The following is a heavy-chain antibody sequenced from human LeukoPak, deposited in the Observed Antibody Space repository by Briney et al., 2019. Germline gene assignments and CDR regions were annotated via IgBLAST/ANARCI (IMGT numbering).Heavy chain of an antibody. D-gene: IGHD3-22*01. CDR2: IYYSGRT. CDR1: GGSISSGSQY. CDR3: VRGVTRYYYDTLYFDY. V-gene: IGHV4-61*05. Sequence: SQTLSLTCTVSGGSISSGSQYWSWIRQPPGKGLEWIGYIYYSGRTNYNPSLKSRVTISIDKSKNEFSLKLSSVTAADTAVYYCVRGVTRYYYDTLYFDYWGQGTLVTVSS. J-gene: IGHJ4*02.